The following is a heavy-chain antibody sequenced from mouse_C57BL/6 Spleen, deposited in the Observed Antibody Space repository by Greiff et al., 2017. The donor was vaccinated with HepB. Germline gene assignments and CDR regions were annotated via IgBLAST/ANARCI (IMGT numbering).Heavy chain of an antibody. CDR3: DYYGSSYDFDV. J-gene: IGHJ1*03. V-gene: IGHV1-81*01. D-gene: IGHD1-1*01. Sequence: QQRTGQGLEWIGEIYPRSGNTYYNEKFKGKATLTADKSSSTAYMELRSLTSEDSAVYFCDYYGSSYDFDVWGTGTTVTVSS. CDR2: IYPRSGNT.